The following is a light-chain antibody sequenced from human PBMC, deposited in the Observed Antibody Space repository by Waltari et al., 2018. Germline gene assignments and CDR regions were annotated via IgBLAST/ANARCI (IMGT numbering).Light chain of an antibody. CDR3: KQDDGEVVT. V-gene: IGKV3-20*01. CDR1: QSVTSIS. CDR2: GTS. Sequence: ELVLTQSPGTLSLSPGERPTLSCRASQSVTSISLTWYQQKFGQAPRLLIYGTSSRATGVPDRFSGSGSGTDFTLTISRLEPEDFAVYYCKQDDGEVVTFGEGTKVEI. J-gene: IGKJ4*01.